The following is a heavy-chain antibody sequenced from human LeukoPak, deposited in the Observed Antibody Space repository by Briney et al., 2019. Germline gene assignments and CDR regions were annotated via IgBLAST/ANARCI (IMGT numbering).Heavy chain of an antibody. V-gene: IGHV3-21*01. CDR1: GFTFRSHS. CDR2: ITGSGSI. J-gene: IGHJ4*02. D-gene: IGHD2-21*01. Sequence: PGGSLRLSCAASGFTFRSHSLDWVRQAPGKGLEWVSSITGSGSIQYADSVKGRFTISRDNAKNSLYLQMNSLRAEDTAVYYCVRDVIHSYFDIWGQGVLVTVSS. CDR3: VRDVIHSYFDI.